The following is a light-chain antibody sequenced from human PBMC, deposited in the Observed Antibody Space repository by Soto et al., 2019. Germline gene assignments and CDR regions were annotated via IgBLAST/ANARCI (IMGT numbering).Light chain of an antibody. CDR1: SSDVGGYNY. CDR3: SSYTTSSTVV. J-gene: IGLJ2*01. Sequence: QSALTQPASVPGSPGQSITISCTGTSSDVGGYNYVSWYQQHPGKAPKLMIYDVSNRPSGVSNRFSGSKSGNTASLTISGLQAEDEADYYCSSYTTSSTVVFGGGPKLTVL. V-gene: IGLV2-14*01. CDR2: DVS.